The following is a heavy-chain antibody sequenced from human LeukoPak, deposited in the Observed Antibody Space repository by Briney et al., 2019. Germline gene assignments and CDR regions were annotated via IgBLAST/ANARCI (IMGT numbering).Heavy chain of an antibody. CDR3: ARVPNNIVVMNY. CDR2: ISSSGSTI. CDR1: GLTFSSFE. J-gene: IGHJ4*02. Sequence: GGSLRLSCAASGLTFSSFEMNWVRQAPGKGLEWVSYISSSGSTIYYADSVKGRFTISRDNAKNSLYLQMNSLRAEDTAVYYCARVPNNIVVMNYWGQGTLVTVSA. D-gene: IGHD2-21*01. V-gene: IGHV3-48*03.